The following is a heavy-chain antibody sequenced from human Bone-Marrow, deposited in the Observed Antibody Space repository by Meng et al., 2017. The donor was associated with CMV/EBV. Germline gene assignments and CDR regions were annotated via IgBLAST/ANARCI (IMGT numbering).Heavy chain of an antibody. J-gene: IGHJ5*02. Sequence: GGSLRLSCAASGFTFSSYEMNWVRQAPGKGLEWVSYISSSGSTIYYADSVKGRSTISRDNAKNSLYLQMNSLRAEDTVVYYCASLGYCSSTSCYFGSWFDPWGQGTLVTVSS. V-gene: IGHV3-48*03. D-gene: IGHD2-2*01. CDR1: GFTFSSYE. CDR2: ISSSGSTI. CDR3: ASLGYCSSTSCYFGSWFDP.